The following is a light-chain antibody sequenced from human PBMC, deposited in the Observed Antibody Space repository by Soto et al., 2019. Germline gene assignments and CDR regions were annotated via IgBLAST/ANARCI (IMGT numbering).Light chain of an antibody. CDR2: GAS. CDR3: QQYNNWPPA. Sequence: EIVMAQSPATLSVSPGESATLSCRASQSVSGNLAWYQQKPGQAPRLLIYGASTRATGIPARFSGSGSGTEFTLTISSLQSEDFAVYYCQQYNNWPPAFGQGTKVEIK. V-gene: IGKV3-15*01. CDR1: QSVSGN. J-gene: IGKJ1*01.